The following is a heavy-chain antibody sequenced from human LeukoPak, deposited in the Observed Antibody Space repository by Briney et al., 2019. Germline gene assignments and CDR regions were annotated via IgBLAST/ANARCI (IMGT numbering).Heavy chain of an antibody. Sequence: GGCLRLSCSGSGFTFRSYTMTWVRQAPGKGLEWVSSIDGDGTHKYYADSLKGRFTISRDNANNSVYLQMNSLTADDSGLYFCARDYSSGWFGKGAYWGQGTRVLASS. CDR3: ARDYSSGWFGKGAY. V-gene: IGHV3-21*06. J-gene: IGHJ4*02. D-gene: IGHD6-19*01. CDR2: IDGDGTHK. CDR1: GFTFRSYT.